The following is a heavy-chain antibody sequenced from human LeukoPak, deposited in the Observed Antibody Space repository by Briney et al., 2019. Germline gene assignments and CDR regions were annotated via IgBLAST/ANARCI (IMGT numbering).Heavy chain of an antibody. D-gene: IGHD7-27*01. V-gene: IGHV3-15*07. CDR2: IKSETNGGTA. CDR3: TTNPGTWGDF. CDR1: GLTFSNAW. J-gene: IGHJ4*02. Sequence: GGSLRLSCAASGLTFSNAWMNWVRQAPGKGLEWVAHIKSETNGGTADYAAAVEGRFTISRDDSKNTLYLQMNSLKIEDTAVYFCTTNPGTWGDFWGQGGLVTVSS.